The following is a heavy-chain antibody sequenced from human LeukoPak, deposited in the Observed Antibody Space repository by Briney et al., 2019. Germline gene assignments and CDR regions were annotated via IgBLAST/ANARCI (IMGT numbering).Heavy chain of an antibody. V-gene: IGHV3-23*01. CDR3: AKARGYSYGVYY. CDR2: ISGSGGST. J-gene: IGHJ4*02. Sequence: GGSLRLSCAASGFTFSSYAMSWVRQAPGKGLEWVSAISGSGGSTYYADSVKGRFIISRDNSKNTLYLQMNSLRAEDTAVYYCAKARGYSYGVYYWGQGTLVTVSS. D-gene: IGHD5-18*01. CDR1: GFTFSSYA.